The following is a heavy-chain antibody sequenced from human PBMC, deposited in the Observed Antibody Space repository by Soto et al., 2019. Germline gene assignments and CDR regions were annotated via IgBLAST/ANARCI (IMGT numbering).Heavy chain of an antibody. CDR2: IHHSGST. Sequence: QMQLQESGPGLVKPSETLSLTCAVSSASIISEQRWSWVRQPPGKGLEWIGEIHHSGSTNNNPSLRSLVTMSVDKSKNPFSLNLNSVTAADTAVYYCARSFGWYAIVQWGQGTLVIVSS. D-gene: IGHD6-19*01. CDR3: ARSFGWYAIVQ. V-gene: IGHV4-4*02. J-gene: IGHJ1*01. CDR1: SASIISEQR.